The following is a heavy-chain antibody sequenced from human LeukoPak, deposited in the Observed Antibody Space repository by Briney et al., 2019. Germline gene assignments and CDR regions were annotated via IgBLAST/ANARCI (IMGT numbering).Heavy chain of an antibody. CDR2: IYSGGST. D-gene: IGHD6-19*01. CDR1: GFTVSSNY. Sequence: PGGSLRLSCAASGFTVSSNYMSWVRQAPGKGLEWVSVIYSGGSTYYADSVKGRFTISRDNSKNTLYLQMNSLRAEDTAVYYRARVTAVAANYWGQGTLVTVSS. V-gene: IGHV3-66*01. CDR3: ARVTAVAANY. J-gene: IGHJ4*02.